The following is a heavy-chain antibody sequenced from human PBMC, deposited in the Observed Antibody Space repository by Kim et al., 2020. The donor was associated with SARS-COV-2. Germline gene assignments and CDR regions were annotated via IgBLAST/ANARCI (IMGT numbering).Heavy chain of an antibody. J-gene: IGHJ4*02. CDR3: AKGGPIAAAWSFDY. D-gene: IGHD6-13*01. Sequence: ADAVEGRFTSSRDDSKNTLYLQMNSLGAEDTAVYYCAKGGPIAAAWSFDYWGQGTLVTVSS. V-gene: IGHV3-33*06.